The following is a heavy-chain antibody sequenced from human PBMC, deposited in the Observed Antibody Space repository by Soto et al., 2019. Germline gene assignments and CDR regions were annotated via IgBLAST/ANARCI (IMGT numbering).Heavy chain of an antibody. Sequence: QVQLVESGGGVVQPGRSLRLSCAASGFTFSSYGMHWVRQAPGKGLEWVAVIWYDGSNKDYADSVKGRFTISRDNSKNTLYLQMNGLRAEDTAVYYRLGGSGWCGGFDPWGQGTLVTVSS. V-gene: IGHV3-33*01. CDR2: IWYDGSNK. J-gene: IGHJ5*02. CDR1: GFTFSSYG. D-gene: IGHD6-19*01. CDR3: LGGSGWCGGFDP.